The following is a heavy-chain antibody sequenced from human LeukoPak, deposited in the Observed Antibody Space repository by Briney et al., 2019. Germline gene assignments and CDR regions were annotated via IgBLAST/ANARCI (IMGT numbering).Heavy chain of an antibody. CDR3: ARPTIEGFDP. D-gene: IGHD1-1*01. J-gene: IGHJ5*02. CDR2: INTNSGAT. Sequence: ASVRLSCTASGYTFSGYYMHWMRQAPGQGLEWISWINTNSGATNYAQKFQGRVTMTRDTSISTAYMELSRLRSDATAVYYCARPTIEGFDPWGQGTLVTVSS. CDR1: GYTFSGYY. V-gene: IGHV1-2*02.